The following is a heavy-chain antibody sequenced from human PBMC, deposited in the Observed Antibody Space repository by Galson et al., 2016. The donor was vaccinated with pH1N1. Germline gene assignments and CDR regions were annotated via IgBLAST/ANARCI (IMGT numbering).Heavy chain of an antibody. D-gene: IGHD2-15*01. J-gene: IGHJ3*01. V-gene: IGHV1-69*08. CDR2: ITPVLRTA. CDR3: AGDGRVTVVVTDDALDG. Sequence: SVKVSCKASGGPFSSYTISWVRQAPGQGLEWVGRITPVLRTATYAQKFQGRITITADKSTNTVYMQLSSLRSDDTAVYYCAGDGRVTVVVTDDALDGWGQGTVLTVSS. CDR1: GGPFSSYT.